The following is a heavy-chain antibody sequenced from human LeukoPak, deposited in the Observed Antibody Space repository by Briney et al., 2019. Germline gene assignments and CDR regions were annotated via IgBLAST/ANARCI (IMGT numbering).Heavy chain of an antibody. V-gene: IGHV3-30*18. CDR2: ISYDGSNK. D-gene: IGHD3-10*01. J-gene: IGHJ4*02. CDR3: AKGLRWFGFFDY. Sequence: GGSLRLSCAASGFTFSSYGMHWVRQAPGKGLEWVAVISYDGSNKYYADSVKGRFTISRDNSKNTLYLQMNSLRAEDTAVYYCAKGLRWFGFFDYWGQGTLVTVSS. CDR1: GFTFSSYG.